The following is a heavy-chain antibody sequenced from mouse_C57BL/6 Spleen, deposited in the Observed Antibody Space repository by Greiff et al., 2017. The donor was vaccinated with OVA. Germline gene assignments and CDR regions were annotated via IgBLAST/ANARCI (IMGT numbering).Heavy chain of an antibody. CDR2: ISYDGSN. D-gene: IGHD3-3*01. CDR3: ARDSGGQEGFAY. Sequence: EVQVVESGPGLVKPSQSLSLTCSVTGYSITSGYYWNWIRQFPGNKLEWMGYISYDGSNNYNPSLKNRISITRVTSKNQFFLKLNSVTTEDTATYYCARDSGGQEGFAYWGQGTLVTVSA. CDR1: GYSITSGYY. J-gene: IGHJ3*01. V-gene: IGHV3-6*01.